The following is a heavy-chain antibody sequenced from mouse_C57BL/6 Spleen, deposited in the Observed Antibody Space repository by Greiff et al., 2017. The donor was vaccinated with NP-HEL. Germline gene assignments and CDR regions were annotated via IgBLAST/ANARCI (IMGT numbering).Heavy chain of an antibody. J-gene: IGHJ3*01. CDR2: ISDGGSYT. CDR3: ARDASNWSWFAY. Sequence: EVKLMESGGGLVKPGGSLKLSCAASGFTFSSYAMSWVRQTPETRLEWVATISDGGSYTYYPDNVKGRFTISRDKAKNNLYLPMSHLKSEDTAMYYCARDASNWSWFAYWGQGTLVTVSA. CDR1: GFTFSSYA. V-gene: IGHV5-4*03. D-gene: IGHD2-5*01.